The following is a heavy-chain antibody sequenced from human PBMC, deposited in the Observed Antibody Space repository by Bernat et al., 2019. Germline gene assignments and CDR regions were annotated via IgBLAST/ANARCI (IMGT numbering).Heavy chain of an antibody. Sequence: EVQLLESGGDFVQPGGCLRLSCAASGFTFSTYAMSWVRQVPEKGLEWVSTINGSGGTTYYADAVKGRFTISRDNSKNTLYLQMSGLRADDTAVYYCAKDLKFSGTYSRTFDLWGRGTLVTVSS. J-gene: IGHJ2*01. CDR3: AKDLKFSGTYSRTFDL. CDR2: INGSGGTT. V-gene: IGHV3-23*01. D-gene: IGHD1-26*01. CDR1: GFTFSTYA.